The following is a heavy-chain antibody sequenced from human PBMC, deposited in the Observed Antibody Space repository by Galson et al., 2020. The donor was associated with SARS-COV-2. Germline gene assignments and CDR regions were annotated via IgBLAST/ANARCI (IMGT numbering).Heavy chain of an antibody. Sequence: ASAKVSCQVSGYPLTELSMHWVRQAPGKGLVWLGGFDPDDGETIYAQKFQGSVTMTEDRSTDTAYMELSSLRSEDTAVYDWATASIGGAPNWFDPWGQGTLVTVSS. CDR1: GYPLTELS. CDR3: ATASIGGAPNWFDP. J-gene: IGHJ5*02. D-gene: IGHD1-26*01. V-gene: IGHV1-24*01. CDR2: FDPDDGET.